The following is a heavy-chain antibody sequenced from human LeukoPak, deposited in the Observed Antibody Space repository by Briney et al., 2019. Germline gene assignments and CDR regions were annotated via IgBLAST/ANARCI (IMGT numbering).Heavy chain of an antibody. CDR3: AKSNLPDYSKVEKGPFDY. Sequence: GGSLRLSCAASGFTFSDYVMSWVRQAPGKGLEWVSYINHDAKFIYYADSVKGRFTISRDNSKNTLYLQMNSLRAEDTAVYYCAKSNLPDYSKVEKGPFDYWGQGTLVTVSS. CDR1: GFTFSDYV. CDR2: INHDAKFI. D-gene: IGHD4-11*01. J-gene: IGHJ4*02. V-gene: IGHV3-11*01.